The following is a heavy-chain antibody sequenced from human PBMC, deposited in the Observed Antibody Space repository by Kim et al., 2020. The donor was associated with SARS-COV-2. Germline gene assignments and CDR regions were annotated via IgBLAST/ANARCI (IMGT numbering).Heavy chain of an antibody. Sequence: GGSLRLSCAAPGFTFSSYGIHWVRQAPGKGLEWVAVISYDGSIKYYTDSVKGRFTISRDNSKNTLYLQMNSLTAEDTAVYYCASRYCGRNSCYTPPFDYWGQGTLVTVSS. CDR1: GFTFSSYG. D-gene: IGHD2-2*02. J-gene: IGHJ4*02. CDR3: ASRYCGRNSCYTPPFDY. V-gene: IGHV3-30*03. CDR2: ISYDGSIK.